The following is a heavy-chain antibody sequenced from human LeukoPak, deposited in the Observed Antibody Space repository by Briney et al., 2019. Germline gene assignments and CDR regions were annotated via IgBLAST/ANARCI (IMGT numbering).Heavy chain of an antibody. Sequence: PGGSLRLSCAASGFTFSSPSMNWVRQAPGKGLEFVSSISPSSSYIYYADSVKGRFTISRDDAKNSLFLQMNSLRAEDTAVYYCAREGGYFDYWGQGTLVTVSS. J-gene: IGHJ4*02. CDR2: ISPSSSYI. V-gene: IGHV3-21*06. CDR1: GFTFSSPS. CDR3: AREGGYFDY. D-gene: IGHD2-15*01.